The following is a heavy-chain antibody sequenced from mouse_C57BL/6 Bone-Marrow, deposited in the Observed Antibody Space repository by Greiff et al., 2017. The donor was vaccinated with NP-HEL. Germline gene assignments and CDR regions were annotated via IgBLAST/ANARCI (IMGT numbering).Heavy chain of an antibody. CDR3: AREEITTVVAHFDY. CDR2: IDPNSGGN. Sequence: VQLQQPGAELVKPGASVKLSCKASGYTFTSYWMHWVKQRPGRGLEWIGRIDPNSGGNKYNEKFKSKATLTVDKPSSTAYMQLSSLTSEDSAVYYCAREEITTVVAHFDYGGQGTTLTVSS. D-gene: IGHD1-1*01. V-gene: IGHV1-72*01. CDR1: GYTFTSYW. J-gene: IGHJ2*01.